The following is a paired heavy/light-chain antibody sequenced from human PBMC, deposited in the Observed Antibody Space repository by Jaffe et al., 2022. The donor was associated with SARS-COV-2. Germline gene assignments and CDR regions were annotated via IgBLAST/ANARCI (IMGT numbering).Heavy chain of an antibody. J-gene: IGHJ5*02. Sequence: EVQLVQSGAEVKKSGESLSIFCKASGYSFSDYWIGWVRQLPGKGLEWMGIIYPGDSSTRYSPSFQGQVTMSADKSISTAYLHWSSLKASDTAMYYCARRGEYSTSGRTDRWGQGTLVTVSS. CDR2: IYPGDSST. CDR3: ARRGEYSTSGRTDR. CDR1: GYSFSDYW. V-gene: IGHV5-51*01. D-gene: IGHD3-16*01.
Light chain of an antibody. Sequence: DIVMTQSPLSLPVTPGEPASISCRSSQSLLHSNGYNYLDWYVQKPGQSPQLLVYLGSSRASGVPDRFSGSGSGRDFTLKISRVEAEDVGVYYCMQALQAPPTFGPGTKVDIK. CDR3: MQALQAPPT. J-gene: IGKJ3*01. V-gene: IGKV2-28*01. CDR2: LGS. CDR1: QSLLHSNGYNY.